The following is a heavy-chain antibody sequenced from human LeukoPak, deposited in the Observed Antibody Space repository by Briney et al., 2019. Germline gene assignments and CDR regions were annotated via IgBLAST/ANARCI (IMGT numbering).Heavy chain of an antibody. V-gene: IGHV3-23*01. CDR3: AKGGGYEAQYYYYYLDV. D-gene: IGHD5-12*01. Sequence: GGSLRLSCAASGFTFSSYAMSWVRQAPGKGLEWVSAVSGRGASTYYADSVKGRFTISRDNSKNTLYLQMNSLRAEDTAVYYCAKGGGYEAQYYYYYLDVWGKGTTVTISS. CDR2: VSGRGAST. J-gene: IGHJ6*03. CDR1: GFTFSSYA.